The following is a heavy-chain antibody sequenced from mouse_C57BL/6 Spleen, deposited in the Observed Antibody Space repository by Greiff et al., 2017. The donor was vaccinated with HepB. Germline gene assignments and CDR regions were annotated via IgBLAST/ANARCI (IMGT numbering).Heavy chain of an antibody. CDR3: ARSVYYSNYSLFAY. Sequence: VQLQQPGAELVKPGASVKLSCKASGYTFTSYWMHWVKQRPGQGLEWIGMIHPNSGSTNYNEKFKSKATLTVDKSSSTAYMQLSSLTSVDSAVYYCARSVYYSNYSLFAYWGQGTLVTVSA. CDR2: IHPNSGST. D-gene: IGHD2-5*01. CDR1: GYTFTSYW. V-gene: IGHV1-64*01. J-gene: IGHJ3*01.